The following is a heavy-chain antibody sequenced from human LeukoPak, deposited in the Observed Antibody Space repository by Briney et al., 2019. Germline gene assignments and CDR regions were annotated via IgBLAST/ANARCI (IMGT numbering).Heavy chain of an antibody. J-gene: IGHJ4*02. D-gene: IGHD3-9*01. V-gene: IGHV4-61*02. CDR3: ARSDILTGYPFDY. CDR2: IYTSGST. Sequence: SQTLSLTCTVSGGSISSGSYYWSWIRQPAGKGLEWIGRIYTSGSTNYNPYLKSRVTISVDTSKNQFSLKLSSVTAADTAVYYCARSDILTGYPFDYWGQGTLVTVSS. CDR1: GGSISSGSYY.